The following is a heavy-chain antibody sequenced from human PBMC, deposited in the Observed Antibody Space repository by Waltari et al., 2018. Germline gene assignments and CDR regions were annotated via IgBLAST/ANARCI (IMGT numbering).Heavy chain of an antibody. V-gene: IGHV1-3*01. D-gene: IGHD3-3*01. CDR3: ASPHSPLTTFDY. CDR2: INAGNGNT. Sequence: QVQLVQSGAEVKKPGASEKVSCKASGYTFTSYAMHWVRQAPGQRLEWMGWINAGNGNTKYSQKFQGRVTITRDTSASTAYMELSSLRSEDTAVYYCASPHSPLTTFDYWGQGTLVTVSS. J-gene: IGHJ4*02. CDR1: GYTFTSYA.